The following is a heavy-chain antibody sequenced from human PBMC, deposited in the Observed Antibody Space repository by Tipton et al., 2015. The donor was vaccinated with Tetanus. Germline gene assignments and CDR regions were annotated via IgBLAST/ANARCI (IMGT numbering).Heavy chain of an antibody. D-gene: IGHD3-9*01. CDR1: GGSFSTYI. Sequence: QSGAEVKKPGSSVKVSCKTSGGSFSTYITSWVRQAPGQGLEWMGGIIPIFGAITYAQKFQDRLKITADKSTNTAYMELNNLRSEDTAVYYCAASILLSRTDHLDSWGQGTLVTVSS. J-gene: IGHJ5*01. V-gene: IGHV1-69*06. CDR3: AASILLSRTDHLDS. CDR2: IIPIFGAI.